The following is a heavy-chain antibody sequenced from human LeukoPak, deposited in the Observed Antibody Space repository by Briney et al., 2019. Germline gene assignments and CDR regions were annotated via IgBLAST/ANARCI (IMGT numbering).Heavy chain of an antibody. CDR2: ISGSGGST. CDR1: GFTFSSYA. V-gene: IGHV3-23*01. CDR3: AKEGYSSGWYYFDY. J-gene: IGHJ4*02. Sequence: GGSLRLSCAASGFTFSSYAMSWVRQAPGKGLEGVSVISGSGGSTYYADSVKGRFTISRDNSKNTLDLQMNSLRAEDTAVYYCAKEGYSSGWYYFDYWGQGTLVTVSS. D-gene: IGHD6-19*01.